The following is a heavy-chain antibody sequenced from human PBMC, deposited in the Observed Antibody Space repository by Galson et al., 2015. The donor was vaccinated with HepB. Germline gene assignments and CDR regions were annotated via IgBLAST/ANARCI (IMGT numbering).Heavy chain of an antibody. CDR2: MNSDGTTI. Sequence: SLRLSCAASGFRLSSYWMHWVRQVPGKGLEWVPRMNSDGTTINYADSVRGRFTISRDNARNTLYLQMKSLRVDDTAVYYCTRDLRREGYFDYWGQGTLVTVSS. J-gene: IGHJ4*02. CDR1: GFRLSSYW. D-gene: IGHD6-6*01. V-gene: IGHV3-74*01. CDR3: TRDLRREGYFDY.